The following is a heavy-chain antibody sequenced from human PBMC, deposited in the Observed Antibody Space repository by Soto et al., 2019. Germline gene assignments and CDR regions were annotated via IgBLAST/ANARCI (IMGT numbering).Heavy chain of an antibody. J-gene: IGHJ6*03. D-gene: IGHD6-13*01. CDR3: AKDSGIAAAGNHYYYYYMDV. CDR2: ISGSGGST. V-gene: IGHV3-23*01. CDR1: GFTFSSYA. Sequence: GGSLRLSCAASGFTFSSYAMSWVRQAPGKGLEWVSAISGSGGSTYYADSVKGRFTISRDNSKNTLYLQMNSLRAEDTAVYFCAKDSGIAAAGNHYYYYYMDVWGKGTTVTVSS.